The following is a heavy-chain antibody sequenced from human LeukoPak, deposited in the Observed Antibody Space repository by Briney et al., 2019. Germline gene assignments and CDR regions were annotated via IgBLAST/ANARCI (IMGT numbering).Heavy chain of an antibody. V-gene: IGHV3-9*01. CDR3: AKDALRYCSYQYYYMDV. J-gene: IGHJ6*03. CDR2: IDRNSDSI. D-gene: IGHD2-15*01. CDR1: GFTFDEYA. Sequence: PGGSLRLSCAASGFTFDEYAIHWVRQAPGKGLEWVSGIDRNSDSIGYADSVKGRFTISRDNAKNSLYLQMNSLRPEDTAVYYCAKDALRYCSYQYYYMDVWGKGTTVTVSS.